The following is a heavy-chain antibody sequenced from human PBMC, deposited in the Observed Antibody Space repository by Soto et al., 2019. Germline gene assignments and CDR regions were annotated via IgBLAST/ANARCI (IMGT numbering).Heavy chain of an antibody. Sequence: EVQLVESGGGLVPLGGYRRLSCEASGFTFSSNWMTWVRQAPGKGLEWVANIKQDGSEKYYGASVNGRFTISRDNAKNSLFLEMKSLRAEDTAVYSCVRDRRWSYLEGFDFSGEGALVSVSS. D-gene: IGHD1-26*01. CDR1: GFTFSSNW. CDR2: IKQDGSEK. J-gene: IGHJ4*02. CDR3: VRDRRWSYLEGFDF. V-gene: IGHV3-7*01.